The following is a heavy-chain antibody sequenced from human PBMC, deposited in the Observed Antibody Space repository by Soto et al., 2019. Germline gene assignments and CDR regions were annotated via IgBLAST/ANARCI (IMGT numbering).Heavy chain of an antibody. CDR3: ARDPGRYFDWTPNYYGMDV. V-gene: IGHV1-69*13. CDR1: GGTFSSYA. CDR2: IIPIFGTA. D-gene: IGHD3-9*01. J-gene: IGHJ6*02. Sequence: ASVKVSCKASGGTFSSYAISWVRQAPGQGLEWMGGIIPIFGTANYAQKFQGRVTITADESTSTAYMELSSLRSEDTAVYYCARDPGRYFDWTPNYYGMDVWGQGTTVTV.